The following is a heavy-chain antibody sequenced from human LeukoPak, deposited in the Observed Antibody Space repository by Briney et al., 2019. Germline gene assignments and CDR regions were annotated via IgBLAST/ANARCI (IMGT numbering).Heavy chain of an antibody. CDR2: IYHSGST. CDR1: GGSISSGGYY. J-gene: IGHJ5*02. Sequence: PSQTMSLTCTVSGGSISSGGYYWSWIRQPPGKGLEWIGYIYHSGSTYNNPSLKSRVTISVDRSKNQFSLELTSVTAADTAVYYCAREMLDNHWFDPWGQGTLVTVSS. D-gene: IGHD3-10*02. V-gene: IGHV4-30-2*01. CDR3: AREMLDNHWFDP.